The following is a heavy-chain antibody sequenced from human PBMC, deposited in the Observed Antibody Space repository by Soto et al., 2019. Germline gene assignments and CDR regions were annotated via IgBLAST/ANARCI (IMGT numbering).Heavy chain of an antibody. J-gene: IGHJ3*02. V-gene: IGHV3-30-3*01. CDR2: ISYDGSNK. CDR1: GFTFSSYA. Sequence: GGSLRLSCAASGFTFSSYAMHWVRQAPGKGLEWVAVISYDGSNKYYADSVKGRFTISRDNSKNTLYLQMNSLRAEDTAVYYCASSGGYYAFDIWGQGTMVTVSS. CDR3: ASSGGYYAFDI. D-gene: IGHD1-26*01.